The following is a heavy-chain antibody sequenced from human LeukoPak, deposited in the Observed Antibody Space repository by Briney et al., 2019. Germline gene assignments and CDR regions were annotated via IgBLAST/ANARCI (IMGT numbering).Heavy chain of an antibody. V-gene: IGHV3-74*01. CDR1: GFTFSSHW. J-gene: IGHJ6*03. CDR2: INSDGSVT. Sequence: GGSLRLSCAASGFTFSSHWMHWVRQVPGKGPVWVSRINSDGSVTSYADSVKGRFTISRDNAKNTLFLQMNSLRAEDTAVYFCASDYYYSYLGVWGKGTTVTVSS. CDR3: ASDYYYSYLGV.